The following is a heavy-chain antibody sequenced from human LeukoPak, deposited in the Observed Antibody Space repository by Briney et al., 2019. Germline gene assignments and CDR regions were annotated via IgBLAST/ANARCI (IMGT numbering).Heavy chain of an antibody. D-gene: IGHD6-13*01. CDR3: ARGAATGPTLGLDY. CDR2: IYTGGTP. V-gene: IGHV3-53*01. J-gene: IGHJ4*02. Sequence: GGSLRLSCVASGFTVSSNYMSWVRQAPGKGLEWVSVIYTGGTPYYADSVKGRFTISRDISKNTVYLQMNSLRVEDTAVYFCARGAATGPTLGLDYWGQGTLVTVSS. CDR1: GFTVSSNY.